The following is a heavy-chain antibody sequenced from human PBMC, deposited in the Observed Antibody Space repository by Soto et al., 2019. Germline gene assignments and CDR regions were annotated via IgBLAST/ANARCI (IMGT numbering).Heavy chain of an antibody. J-gene: IGHJ4*02. CDR1: GGSISSYY. CDR3: ARASGNYGPLDS. CDR2: IYYGGST. Sequence: QVQLQESGPGLLKPSETLSLTCTVSGGSISSYYWAWIRQPPGKGLEWIGSIYYGGSTNDNPSLKNRVTMSEDSSKNQFSLKLSSVTAADTGVYYCARASGNYGPLDSWGQGTLVAVSS. V-gene: IGHV4-59*01. D-gene: IGHD1-26*01.